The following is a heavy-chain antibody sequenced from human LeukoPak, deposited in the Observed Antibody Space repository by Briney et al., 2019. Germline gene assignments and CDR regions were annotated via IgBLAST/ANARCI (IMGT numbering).Heavy chain of an antibody. CDR2: IYSDGTI. J-gene: IGHJ4*02. Sequence: GGSLRLSCAASGFTVSSNYMSWVRQVPGKGLEWVSVIYSDGTISYADSVKGRFTISRDNSENTLYLQMNSLGAEDTAVYYCAKVAPYGNYVFDRWGQGTLVTVSS. CDR1: GFTVSSNY. D-gene: IGHD3-10*02. CDR3: AKVAPYGNYVFDR. V-gene: IGHV3-66*01.